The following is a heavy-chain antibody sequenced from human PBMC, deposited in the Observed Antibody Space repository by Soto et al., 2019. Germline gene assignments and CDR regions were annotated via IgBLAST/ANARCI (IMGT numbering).Heavy chain of an antibody. CDR1: GYTFTGYY. J-gene: IGHJ4*02. D-gene: IGHD7-27*01. V-gene: IGHV1-2*04. Sequence: ASVKVSCKASGYTFTGYYMHWVRQAPGQGLEWMGWINPNSGGTNYAQKFQGWVPMTRDTSISTAYMELSRLRSDDTAVYYCARVRTGLYYFDYWGQGTLVTVSS. CDR3: ARVRTGLYYFDY. CDR2: INPNSGGT.